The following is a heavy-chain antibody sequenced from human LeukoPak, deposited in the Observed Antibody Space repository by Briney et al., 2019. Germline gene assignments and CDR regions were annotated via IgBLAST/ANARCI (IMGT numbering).Heavy chain of an antibody. D-gene: IGHD6-13*01. J-gene: IGHJ4*02. CDR1: GYTFTGYY. CDR2: INPKSGGT. CDR3: ARSHNPYSSSWYVVFDY. Sequence: ASVTVSCKASGYTFTGYYMHWVRQAPGEGLEGMGWINPKSGGTNYAQKFEGRVTITRDSYNSTAYMELRGLRRDDTRVYYGARSHNPYSSSWYVVFDYWGQGTLVTVSS. V-gene: IGHV1-2*02.